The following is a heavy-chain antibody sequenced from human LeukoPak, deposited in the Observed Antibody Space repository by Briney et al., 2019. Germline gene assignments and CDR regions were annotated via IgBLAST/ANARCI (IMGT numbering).Heavy chain of an antibody. CDR3: ARGVVTGDYFDY. J-gene: IGHJ4*02. CDR1: GYTFTSNY. CDR2: INPSGGST. D-gene: IGHD3-10*01. V-gene: IGHV1-46*01. Sequence: GASEKVSCKASGYTFTSNYIHWVRQAPGQGLEWMGIINPSGGSTSYAQKFQGRVTMTRDTSTSTVYMELSSLRSEDTAVYYCARGVVTGDYFDYWGQGTLVTVSS.